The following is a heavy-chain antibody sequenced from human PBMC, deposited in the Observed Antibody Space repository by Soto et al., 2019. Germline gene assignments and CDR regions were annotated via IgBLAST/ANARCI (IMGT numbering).Heavy chain of an antibody. D-gene: IGHD3-22*01. V-gene: IGHV3-66*01. Sequence: GGSLRLSCAASGFTVSSNYMSWVRQAPGKGLEWASVIYSGGSTYYADSVKGRFTISRDNSKNTLYLQMNSLRAEDTSVYYCARTYYYDSSGPIRAFDIWGQGTMVTVSS. CDR1: GFTVSSNY. CDR3: ARTYYYDSSGPIRAFDI. CDR2: IYSGGST. J-gene: IGHJ3*02.